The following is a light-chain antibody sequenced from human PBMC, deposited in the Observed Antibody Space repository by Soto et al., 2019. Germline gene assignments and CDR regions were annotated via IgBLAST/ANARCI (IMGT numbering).Light chain of an antibody. CDR3: QQRSIWPLT. CDR2: DAS. Sequence: EIMLTQSPATLSLSPGERATLSCRASQSVSSYLAWYQQKPGQAPSLLIYDASNRATGIPSRFSGSGSGADFTLTISSLEPEDFAVYYCQQRSIWPLTFGGGTKVEIK. CDR1: QSVSSY. J-gene: IGKJ4*01. V-gene: IGKV3-11*01.